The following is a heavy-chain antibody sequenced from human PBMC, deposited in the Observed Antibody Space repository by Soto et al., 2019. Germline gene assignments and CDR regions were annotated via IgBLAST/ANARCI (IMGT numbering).Heavy chain of an antibody. Sequence: PSETLSLTCTVSGASISSYYWSWIRQPPGKGLEWIGYIYYSGSTNYNPSLKSRVTISVVTPKNQFSLKLTSVTAADTAVYYCARSPWSSSWYYFDYWGQGTLVTVSS. V-gene: IGHV4-59*01. D-gene: IGHD6-13*01. J-gene: IGHJ4*02. CDR1: GASISSYY. CDR3: ARSPWSSSWYYFDY. CDR2: IYYSGST.